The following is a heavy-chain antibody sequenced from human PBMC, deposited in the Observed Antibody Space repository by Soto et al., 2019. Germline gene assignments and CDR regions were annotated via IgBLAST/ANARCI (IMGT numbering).Heavy chain of an antibody. J-gene: IGHJ6*02. D-gene: IGHD2-15*01. V-gene: IGHV3-33*01. Sequence: GAPLRLSCAASGFTSSDYVLHWVRQARGEGLQWVAGIWFDGSNEHYADSVKGRFTISRDTSKNTLYLQMYSLRAGDTAVYYCARGSLYCSSTSCSYGIDVWGQGTTVNVSS. CDR2: IWFDGSNE. CDR3: ARGSLYCSSTSCSYGIDV. CDR1: GFTSSDYV.